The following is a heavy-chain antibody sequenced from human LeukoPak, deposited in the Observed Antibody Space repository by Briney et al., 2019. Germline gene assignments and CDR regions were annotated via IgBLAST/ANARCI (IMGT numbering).Heavy chain of an antibody. Sequence: PGGSLRLSCAASGFTFSSYSMTWVRQAPGKGLEWVSSISSSSSYIYYADSVKGRFTIPRDNAKNSLYLQMNSLRAEDTAVYYCAKVGDAGYFDWRGWSDWGQGTLVTVSS. D-gene: IGHD3-9*01. V-gene: IGHV3-21*01. CDR3: AKVGDAGYFDWRGWSD. CDR1: GFTFSSYS. J-gene: IGHJ4*02. CDR2: ISSSSSYI.